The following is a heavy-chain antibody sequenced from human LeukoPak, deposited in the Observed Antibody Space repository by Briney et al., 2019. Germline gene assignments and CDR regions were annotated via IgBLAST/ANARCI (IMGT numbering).Heavy chain of an antibody. J-gene: IGHJ4*02. CDR2: ISGSGGST. CDR3: AKGDIGSEFDY. Sequence: GGSLRLSCAASGVTFSSDAMSWVRKAPGQGLEWVTAISGSGGSTYYADSVKGRFTISRDNSKNTLYLQMNSLRAEDTAVYYCAKGDIGSEFDYWGQETLVTVSS. CDR1: GVTFSSDA. V-gene: IGHV3-23*01. D-gene: IGHD2-15*01.